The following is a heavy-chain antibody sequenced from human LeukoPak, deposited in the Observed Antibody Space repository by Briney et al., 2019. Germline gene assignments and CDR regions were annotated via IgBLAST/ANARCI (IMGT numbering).Heavy chain of an antibody. V-gene: IGHV3-15*01. CDR2: IKSKTESGTT. Sequence: PGESLRLSCAGSGFTFTNAWMTWVRQAPGKGLEWVGRIKSKTESGTTDYAAPVKSRFTISRDDSKNTLYLQMNSLKIEDTAVYYCATVSKWRFAGTYVNDYWGQGTLVTVAS. CDR3: ATVSKWRFAGTYVNDY. CDR1: GFTFTNAW. J-gene: IGHJ4*02. D-gene: IGHD6-13*01.